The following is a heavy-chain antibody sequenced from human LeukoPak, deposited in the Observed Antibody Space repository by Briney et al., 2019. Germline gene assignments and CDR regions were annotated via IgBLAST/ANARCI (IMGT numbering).Heavy chain of an antibody. J-gene: IGHJ4*02. CDR1: GFTFSSNA. D-gene: IGHD6-19*01. Sequence: GGSLRLSCAASGFTFSSNAMSWVRQAPGKGLEWVSGISGSGGSADYADSVTGRFTVSRDNSKNTLYLQMNSLKAEDTAVYYCAKDYTSGWSFDYWGQGTLVTVSS. V-gene: IGHV3-23*01. CDR2: ISGSGGSA. CDR3: AKDYTSGWSFDY.